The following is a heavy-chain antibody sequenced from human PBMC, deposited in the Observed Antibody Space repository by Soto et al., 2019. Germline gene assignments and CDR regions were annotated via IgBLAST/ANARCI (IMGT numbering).Heavy chain of an antibody. CDR2: ISSSSSTI. J-gene: IGHJ6*03. Sequence: GGSLRLSCAASGFTFSSYSMNWVRQAPGKGLEWVSYISSSSSTIYYADSVKGRFTISRDNAKNSLYLQMNSLRAEDTAVYYCARAGYCSGGSCFEVRDYYYYMDVWGKGTTVTVSS. V-gene: IGHV3-48*01. CDR3: ARAGYCSGGSCFEVRDYYYYMDV. D-gene: IGHD2-15*01. CDR1: GFTFSSYS.